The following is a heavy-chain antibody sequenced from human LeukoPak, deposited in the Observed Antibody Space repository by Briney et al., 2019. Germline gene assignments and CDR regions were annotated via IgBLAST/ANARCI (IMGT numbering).Heavy chain of an antibody. Sequence: SETLSLTCTVSGGSISSYYWSWIRQPPGKGLEWIGDIYYSGSTNYNPSLKSRVTISVDTSKNQFSLKLSSVTAADTAVYYCAREYGGDAFDIWGQGTMVTVSS. V-gene: IGHV4-59*01. J-gene: IGHJ3*02. D-gene: IGHD4/OR15-4a*01. CDR1: GGSISSYY. CDR2: IYYSGST. CDR3: AREYGGDAFDI.